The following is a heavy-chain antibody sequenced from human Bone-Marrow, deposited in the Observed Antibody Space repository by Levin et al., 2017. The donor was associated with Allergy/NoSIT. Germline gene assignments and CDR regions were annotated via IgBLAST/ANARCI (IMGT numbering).Heavy chain of an antibody. D-gene: IGHD3-16*02. CDR3: TKDRPLTGGGVIAF. CDR2: IKSKPHGGTS. CDR1: GLTFRDAW. J-gene: IGHJ4*02. Sequence: GESLKISCAASGLTFRDAWMTWVRQAPGKGLEWIGHIKSKPHGGTSDYGAPVKGRFTIPREDSKNTVYLEMNSLRTEDTALYYCTKDRPLTGGGVIAFWGQGTMVTVSS. V-gene: IGHV3-15*01.